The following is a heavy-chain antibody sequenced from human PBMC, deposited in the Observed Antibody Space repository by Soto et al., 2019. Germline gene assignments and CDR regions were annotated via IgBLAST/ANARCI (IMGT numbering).Heavy chain of an antibody. CDR1: GYTFTSCY. Sequence: GAPVEVSSKACGYTFTSCYMNSVRQAPGQGLEWLGIINPSGGYTTYAQRFLGRVTMTSDTSTSTVHMELGSLTSEDTAVYYCARGGGIVVVTAPYDQWGQGTLVTVSS. J-gene: IGHJ4*02. CDR3: ARGGGIVVVTAPYDQ. V-gene: IGHV1-46*01. CDR2: INPSGGYT. D-gene: IGHD2-21*02.